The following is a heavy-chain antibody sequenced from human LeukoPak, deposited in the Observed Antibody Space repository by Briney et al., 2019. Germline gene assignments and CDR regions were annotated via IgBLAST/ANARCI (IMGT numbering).Heavy chain of an antibody. CDR2: IRYDGSNK. D-gene: IGHD6-19*01. CDR1: GFTFSSYG. J-gene: IGHJ4*02. Sequence: GGSLRLSCTTSGFTFSSYGMHWVRQAPGKGLEWVAFIRYDGSNKYYADSVKGRFTISRDNSKNTLYLQMNSLRAEDTAVYYCAKDRAVAGTNYFDYWGQGTLVTVSS. CDR3: AKDRAVAGTNYFDY. V-gene: IGHV3-30*02.